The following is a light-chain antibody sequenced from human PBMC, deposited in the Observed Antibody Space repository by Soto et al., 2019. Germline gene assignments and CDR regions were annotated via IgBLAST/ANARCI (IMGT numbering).Light chain of an antibody. CDR1: QGISSA. J-gene: IGKJ5*01. CDR2: DAS. Sequence: ALQLTQSPSSLSASVGERVTITCRASQGISSALAWYQQKPGKAPKLLIYDASSLESGVPSRFSGSGSVTDFTLTISSLQPEDFATYYCQQFNNYPITFGQGTRLEIK. V-gene: IGKV1D-13*01. CDR3: QQFNNYPIT.